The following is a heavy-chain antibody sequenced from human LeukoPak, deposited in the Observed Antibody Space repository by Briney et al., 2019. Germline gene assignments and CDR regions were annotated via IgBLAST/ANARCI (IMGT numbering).Heavy chain of an antibody. Sequence: SETLSLTCAVSGAFITNSHWRSWARQPPGKGLEWIGEIYHSGTTNYNPSLKSRGTMSVDKSKNQFSLKLSTVTAADTAIYYCATYFYGEYGSYYFDYWGQGTLVTVSS. CDR3: ATYFYGEYGSYYFDY. CDR2: IYHSGTT. CDR1: GAFITNSHW. J-gene: IGHJ4*02. D-gene: IGHD4-17*01. V-gene: IGHV4-4*02.